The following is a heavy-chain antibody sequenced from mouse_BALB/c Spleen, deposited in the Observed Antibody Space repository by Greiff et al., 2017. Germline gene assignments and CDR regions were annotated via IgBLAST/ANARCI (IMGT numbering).Heavy chain of an antibody. CDR1: GDSITSGY. CDR3: AEGNLDWFAY. J-gene: IGHJ3*01. Sequence: EVKLVESGPSLVKPSQTLSLTCSVTGDSITSGYWNWIRKFPGNKLEYMGYISYSGSTYYNPSLKSRISITRDTSKNQYYLQLNSVTTEDTATYYCAEGNLDWFAYWGQGTLVTVSA. D-gene: IGHD2-1*01. V-gene: IGHV3-8*02. CDR2: ISYSGST.